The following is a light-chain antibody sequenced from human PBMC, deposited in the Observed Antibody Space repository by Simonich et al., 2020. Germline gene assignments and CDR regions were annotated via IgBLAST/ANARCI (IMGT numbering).Light chain of an antibody. V-gene: IGKV4-1*01. Sequence: DIVMTQSPDSLAVSLGESATINCKSSQSFLYSSNNKNYLAWYQQKPGQPPKLLIYWESTRESGVPDRFSGSGSVTDFTLTISSLQAEDVAVYYCQQYYSTPQTFGQGTKVEIK. CDR2: WES. J-gene: IGKJ1*01. CDR1: QSFLYSSNNKNY. CDR3: QQYYSTPQT.